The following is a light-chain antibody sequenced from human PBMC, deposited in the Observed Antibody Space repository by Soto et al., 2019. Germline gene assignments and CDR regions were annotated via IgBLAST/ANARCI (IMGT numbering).Light chain of an antibody. CDR2: RIS. CDR3: MPATQFPFT. CDR1: PSPLHSDGNTY. J-gene: IGKJ3*01. Sequence: DIVMPQTPLSSPVTLVPPASISCRSSPSPLHSDGNTYLAWPQQRPGQPPRLLISRISNRFSGGTDRCSGSGAVTDFTLKIRSLEADDVEVYYCMPATQFPFTFGPATKVDI. V-gene: IGKV2-24*01.